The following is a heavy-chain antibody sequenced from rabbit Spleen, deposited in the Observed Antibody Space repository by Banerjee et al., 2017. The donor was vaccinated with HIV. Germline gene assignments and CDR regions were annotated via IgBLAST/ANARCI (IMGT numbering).Heavy chain of an antibody. CDR1: GFTLSSYY. Sequence: HLKESGGGLVQPGGSLKLSCTASGFTLSSYYMNWVRQAPGKGLEWIGYIDPVFGITYYANWVNGRFSISRENAQNTVFLQMTSLTAADTATYFCARDGAGGSYLALWGPGTLVTVS. J-gene: IGHJ4*01. V-gene: IGHV1S7*01. D-gene: IGHD8-1*01. CDR3: ARDGAGGSYLAL. CDR2: IDPVFGIT.